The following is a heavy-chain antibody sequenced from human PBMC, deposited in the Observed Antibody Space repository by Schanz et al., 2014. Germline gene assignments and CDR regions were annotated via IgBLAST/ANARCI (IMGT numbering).Heavy chain of an antibody. CDR3: ARDAADFYDILTEEDY. CDR2: ISAYNGNT. V-gene: IGHV1-18*01. Sequence: QVQLVQSGAEVKKPGASVKVSCKASGYTFTSYGISWVRQAPGQGLEWMGWISAYNGNTKYPQKLQGRVTMTTDTTTSTAYMELRSLRSDDTAVDYCARDAADFYDILTEEDYWGQGTLXTVSS. CDR1: GYTFTSYG. D-gene: IGHD3-9*01. J-gene: IGHJ4*02.